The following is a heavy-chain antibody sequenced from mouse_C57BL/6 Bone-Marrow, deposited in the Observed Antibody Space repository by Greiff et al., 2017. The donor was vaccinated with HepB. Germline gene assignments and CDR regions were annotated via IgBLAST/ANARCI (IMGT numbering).Heavy chain of an antibody. Sequence: VQLQQSGAELARPGASVKLSCKASGYTFTSYGISWVKQRTGQGLEWIGGIYPRSGNTYYNEKFKGKATLTADKSSSTAYMELRSLTSEDSAVYFCAKGEILRSYYAMDYWGQGTSVTVSS. D-gene: IGHD1-1*01. CDR3: AKGEILRSYYAMDY. V-gene: IGHV1-81*01. J-gene: IGHJ4*01. CDR2: IYPRSGNT. CDR1: GYTFTSYG.